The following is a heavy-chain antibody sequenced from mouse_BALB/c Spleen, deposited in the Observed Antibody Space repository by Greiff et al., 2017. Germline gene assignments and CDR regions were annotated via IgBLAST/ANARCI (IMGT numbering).Heavy chain of an antibody. D-gene: IGHD2-14*01. CDR2: ISSGGGST. Sequence: EVHLVESGGGLVKPGGSLKLSCAASGFAFSSYDMSWVRQTPEKRLEWVAYISSGGGSTYYPDTVKGRFTISRDNAKNTLYLQMSSLKSEDTAMYYCARHGDRYFDYWGQGTTLTVSS. V-gene: IGHV5-12-1*01. J-gene: IGHJ2*01. CDR1: GFAFSSYD. CDR3: ARHGDRYFDY.